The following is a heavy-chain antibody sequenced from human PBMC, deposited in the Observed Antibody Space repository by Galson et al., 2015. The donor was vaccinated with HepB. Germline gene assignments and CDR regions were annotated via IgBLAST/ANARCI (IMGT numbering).Heavy chain of an antibody. CDR1: GYIFTDYY. D-gene: IGHD3-10*01. V-gene: IGHV1-46*03. J-gene: IGHJ4*02. CDR2: ISPSGGST. Sequence: SVKVSCKASGYIFTDYYIHWVRQAPGQGLEWMGIISPSGGSTTYAQKFQGRVTMTRDTSTNTVYMELSSLTSEDTAVYYCTREWATLLSKYYFDYWGQGTLVTVSS. CDR3: TREWATLLSKYYFDY.